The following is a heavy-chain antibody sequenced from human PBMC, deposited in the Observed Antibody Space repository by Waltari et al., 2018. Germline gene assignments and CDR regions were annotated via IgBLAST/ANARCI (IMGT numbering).Heavy chain of an antibody. CDR2: LNPNSGNT. Sequence: QVQLVQSGAEVKKPGASVKVSCKASGYTFTSYDINWVRQAAGQGLEWMGWLNPNSGNTGYAQKFQGRVTMTRNTSISTDYMELSSLRSEDTAVYYGARGRITIFGVGLYWGQGTLVTVSS. CDR3: ARGRITIFGVGLY. V-gene: IGHV1-8*02. D-gene: IGHD3-3*01. J-gene: IGHJ4*02. CDR1: GYTFTSYD.